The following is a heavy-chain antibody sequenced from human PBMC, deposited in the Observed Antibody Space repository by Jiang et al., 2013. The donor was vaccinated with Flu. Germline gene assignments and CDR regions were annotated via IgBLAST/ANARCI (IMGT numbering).Heavy chain of an antibody. CDR2: ISSSSSYI. V-gene: IGHV3-21*01. J-gene: IGHJ5*02. D-gene: IGHD6-13*01. Sequence: EWVSSISSSSSYIYYADSVKGRFTISRDNAKNSLYLQMNSLRAEDTAVYYCARDLIAYSSSWIGWFDPWGQGTLVTVSS. CDR3: ARDLIAYSSSWIGWFDP.